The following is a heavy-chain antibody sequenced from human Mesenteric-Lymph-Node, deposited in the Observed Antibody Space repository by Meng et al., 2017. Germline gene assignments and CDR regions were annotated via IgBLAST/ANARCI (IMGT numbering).Heavy chain of an antibody. CDR3: AREGSSSGWLGYYYYGMDV. D-gene: IGHD6-19*01. CDR2: ISTSGDVI. CDR1: GFTFSSYE. Sequence: GESLKISCAASGFTFSSYEMNWVRQAPGKGLEWVSYISTSGDVILYADSVKARFTISRDNAKNSLYLEMNSLRAEDTAVYYCAREGSSSGWLGYYYYGMDVWGQGTTVTVSS. J-gene: IGHJ6*02. V-gene: IGHV3-48*03.